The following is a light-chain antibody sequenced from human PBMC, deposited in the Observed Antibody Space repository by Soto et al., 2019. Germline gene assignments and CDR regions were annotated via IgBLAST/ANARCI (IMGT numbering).Light chain of an antibody. J-gene: IGLJ2*01. V-gene: IGLV4-60*03. CDR1: SGHSSDI. CDR2: LEGSGSY. CDR3: ETWDSNPGV. Sequence: QPVLTQSSSASASLGSSVTLTCTLSSGHSSDIIAWHQQQPGKAPRYLMKLEGSGSYNKGSGVPDRFSGSSSGADRYLTISNLQSEDEADYYCETWDSNPGVFGGGTKLTVL.